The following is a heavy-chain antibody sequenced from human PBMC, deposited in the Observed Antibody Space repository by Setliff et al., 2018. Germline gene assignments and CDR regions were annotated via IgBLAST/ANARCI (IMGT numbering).Heavy chain of an antibody. Sequence: AGGSLRLSCEASGFTFTSYWMSWVRQAPGKGLEWVANIKQDGSEKYYVDSVKGRFAISRDNAKNSLYLQMNSLRAEDTAMYYCAREKMATNYYYYYMDVWGKGTTVTVSS. CDR2: IKQDGSEK. J-gene: IGHJ6*03. V-gene: IGHV3-7*01. CDR3: AREKMATNYYYYYMDV. D-gene: IGHD5-12*01. CDR1: GFTFTSYW.